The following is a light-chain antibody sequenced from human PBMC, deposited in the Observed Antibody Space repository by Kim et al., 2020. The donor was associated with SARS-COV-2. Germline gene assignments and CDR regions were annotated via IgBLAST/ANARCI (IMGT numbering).Light chain of an antibody. CDR2: GAS. CDR3: QQYGSSPST. J-gene: IGKJ5*01. Sequence: EIVLTQSQGTLSLSPGERATLSCRASQGVSSYLAWYQQKPGQAPRLLIYGASSKATGIPDRFSGSGSATDFTLTIGRLEPEDFAVYYCQQYGSSPSTFGQGTRLEIK. V-gene: IGKV3-20*01. CDR1: QGVSSY.